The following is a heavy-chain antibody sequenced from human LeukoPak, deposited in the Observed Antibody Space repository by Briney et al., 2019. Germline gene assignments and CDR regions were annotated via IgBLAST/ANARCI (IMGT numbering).Heavy chain of an antibody. CDR2: INSDGSST. V-gene: IGHV3-74*01. CDR1: GFTFSRYW. D-gene: IGHD2-15*01. J-gene: IGHJ4*02. CDR3: ARVDCSGGSCYFDY. Sequence: GGSLRLSCAASGFTFSRYWMHWVRQTPGKGLVWVSRINSDGSSTRYADSVKGRFTISRDNAKNTLDLQMSSLRAEDTAVYYCARVDCSGGSCYFDYWGQGTLVTVSS.